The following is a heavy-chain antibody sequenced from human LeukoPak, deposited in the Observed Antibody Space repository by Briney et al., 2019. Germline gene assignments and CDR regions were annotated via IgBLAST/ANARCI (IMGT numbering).Heavy chain of an antibody. CDR3: ARGWMGRGVIRKQFDY. V-gene: IGHV1-24*01. D-gene: IGHD3-10*01. J-gene: IGHJ4*02. Sequence: ASVKVSCKVSGYTLTELSMHWVRQAPGKGLEWMGGFDPEDGETIYAQKLQGRVTMTEDTSTDTAYMELSSLRAEDTAMYYCARGWMGRGVIRKQFDYWGQGTLVTVSS. CDR2: FDPEDGET. CDR1: GYTLTELS.